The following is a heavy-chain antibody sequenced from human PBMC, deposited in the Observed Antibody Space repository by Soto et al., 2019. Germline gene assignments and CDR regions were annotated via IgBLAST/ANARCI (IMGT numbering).Heavy chain of an antibody. Sequence: PSETLSLTCTVSGGSISSYYWSWIRQPPGKGLEWIGYIYYSGSTNYNPSLKSRVTVSVDTSKNEFSLKLRSVTAADTAVYYCARQRIAAAQYYFDYWGQGRLVTVSS. V-gene: IGHV4-59*01. CDR1: GGSISSYY. J-gene: IGHJ4*02. CDR3: ARQRIAAAQYYFDY. CDR2: IYYSGST. D-gene: IGHD6-13*01.